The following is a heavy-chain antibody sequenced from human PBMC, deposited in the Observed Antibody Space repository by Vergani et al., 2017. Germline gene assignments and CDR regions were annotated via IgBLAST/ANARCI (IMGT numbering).Heavy chain of an antibody. CDR3: ARDLRLLYNRFDP. J-gene: IGHJ5*02. D-gene: IGHD1-14*01. V-gene: IGHV3-33*01. CDR2: TWYDGNNK. CDR1: GFTFNQYG. Sequence: QVQLVESGGGVVQPGRSLRLSCAASGFTFNQYGMHWVRPALGKGLEWVAVTWYDGNNKQYADSVKGRFTISRDNSQSTMYLQMNSLIDEDTGVYYCARDLRLLYNRFDPWGQGTLVTVSS.